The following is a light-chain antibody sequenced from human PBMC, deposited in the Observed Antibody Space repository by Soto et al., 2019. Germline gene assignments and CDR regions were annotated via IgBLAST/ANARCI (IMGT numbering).Light chain of an antibody. Sequence: QSVLTQPASVSGSPGQSTTISCTGTSSDIGGYNYVSWYQQLPGEAPKLIIYDVSDRPSGVSTRFSGSKSGNTASLTISGLQAEDEGDYYCSSFTSRDTDVFGTGTKLTVL. CDR1: SSDIGGYNY. CDR2: DVS. V-gene: IGLV2-14*01. J-gene: IGLJ1*01. CDR3: SSFTSRDTDV.